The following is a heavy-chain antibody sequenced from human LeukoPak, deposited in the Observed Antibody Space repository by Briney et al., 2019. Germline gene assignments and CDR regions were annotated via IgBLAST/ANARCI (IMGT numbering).Heavy chain of an antibody. CDR3: ARGPGSLTGKAFDI. CDR1: GGTFSSYA. CDR2: IIPIFGTA. J-gene: IGHJ3*02. V-gene: IGHV1-69*05. Sequence: SVKVSSKASGGTFSSYAISWVRQAPGQGLEWMGGIIPIFGTANYAQKFQGRVTITTDEATSTAYMELSSGRSEDTAGDYCARGPGSLTGKAFDIWGQGRMVTVSS. D-gene: IGHD3-9*01.